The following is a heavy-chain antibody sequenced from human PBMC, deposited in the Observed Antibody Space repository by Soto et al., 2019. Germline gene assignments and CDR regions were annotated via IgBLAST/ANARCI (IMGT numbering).Heavy chain of an antibody. V-gene: IGHV4-30-4*01. CDR3: AAGPDNSNLES. CDR2: IYYSGSS. Sequence: PSETLSLTCTVSGGSVSNGDYYCTWIRQPPGKGLEWIGYIYYSGSSYDNPADKSRVNISLDRSKNQFSLNLITVTAADTAVYYCAAGPDNSNLESWGQGSLDTVSS. CDR1: GGSVSNGDYY. D-gene: IGHD4-4*01. J-gene: IGHJ4*02.